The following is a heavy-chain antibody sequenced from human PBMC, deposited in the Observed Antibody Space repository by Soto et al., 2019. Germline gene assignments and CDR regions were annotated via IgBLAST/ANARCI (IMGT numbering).Heavy chain of an antibody. D-gene: IGHD3-16*01. CDR1: GTIFSSYT. CDR3: ARGLGGRMDD. J-gene: IGHJ6*02. V-gene: IGHV1-69*08. CDR2: IIPILGET. Sequence: QVQLVQSGAEVKKPGSSVRVSCKASGTIFSSYTISWVRQAPGQGLEWMGRIIPILGETNSAQKFQSRVTLTADKSTNTDYMQLNSLRLEDTAVYYCARGLGGRMDDWGQGTTVTVSS.